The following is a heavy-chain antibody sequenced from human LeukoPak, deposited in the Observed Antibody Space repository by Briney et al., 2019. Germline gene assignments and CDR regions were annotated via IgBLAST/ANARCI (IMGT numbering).Heavy chain of an antibody. CDR1: GFTFSSYG. CDR3: AKNGDRGAYCSGGSCYPYYYYYMDV. J-gene: IGHJ6*03. V-gene: IGHV3-23*01. Sequence: TGGSLRLSCAASGFTFSSYGMTWVRQAPGKGLQWVSVIIDSGGSTYYADSVKGRFTISRDNSKNTLYLQMNSLRAEDTAVYYCAKNGDRGAYCSGGSCYPYYYYYMDVWGKGTTVTISS. CDR2: IIDSGGST. D-gene: IGHD2-15*01.